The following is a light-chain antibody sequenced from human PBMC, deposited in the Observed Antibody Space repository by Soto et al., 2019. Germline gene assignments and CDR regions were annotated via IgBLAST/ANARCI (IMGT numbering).Light chain of an antibody. Sequence: DIVLTQSPATLSLSPGERAILSCRASQSVSSNYLAWCQQKPGQAPRLLIYGASRRATGIPDRFSGSASGTDFTLTISRLQPEDFAVYFCQQYTDLPRTFGQGTRLDIK. CDR3: QQYTDLPRT. CDR2: GAS. V-gene: IGKV3-20*01. J-gene: IGKJ5*01. CDR1: QSVSSNY.